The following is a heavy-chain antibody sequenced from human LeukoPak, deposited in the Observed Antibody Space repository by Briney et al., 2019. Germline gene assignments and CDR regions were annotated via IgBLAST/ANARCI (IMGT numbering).Heavy chain of an antibody. CDR2: ISYDGSNK. CDR3: AKVSEPDTHKGKKFDYGDYRRSYYFDY. CDR1: GFTFSSYA. V-gene: IGHV3-30*04. Sequence: GGSLRLSCAASGFTFSSYAMHWVRQAPGKGLEGVAVISYDGSNKYYADSVKGRFTISRDNSKNTLYLQMNSLRAEDTAVYYCAKVSEPDTHKGKKFDYGDYRRSYYFDYWGQGTLVTVSS. J-gene: IGHJ4*02. D-gene: IGHD4-17*01.